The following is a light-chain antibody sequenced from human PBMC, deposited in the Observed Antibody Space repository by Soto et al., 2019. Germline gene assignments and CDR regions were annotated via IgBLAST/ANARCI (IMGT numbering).Light chain of an antibody. CDR2: VTS. Sequence: EIQMSQSPLSLSASVGESVTITCRASQNITNFLNWYQQKPGKTPRLLIFVTSNLQIGVPSRFRGSRSQADFSLTISGQQTDEFATDICQQSYRSPLNFGPG. CDR3: QQSYRSPLN. J-gene: IGKJ3*01. V-gene: IGKV1-39*01. CDR1: QNITNF.